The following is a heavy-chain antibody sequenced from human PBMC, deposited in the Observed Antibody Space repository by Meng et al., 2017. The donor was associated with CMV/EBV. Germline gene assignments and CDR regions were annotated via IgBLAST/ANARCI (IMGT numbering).Heavy chain of an antibody. CDR1: GGTFSSYA. CDR3: ASNVVPAAMDYYYYGMDV. V-gene: IGHV1-69*05. Sequence: SVKVSRKASGGTFSSYAISWVRQAPGQGLEWMGGIIPIFGTANYAQKFQGRVTITTDESTSTAYMELSSLRSEDTAVYHCASNVVPAAMDYYYYGMDVWGQGTTVTVSS. D-gene: IGHD2-2*01. J-gene: IGHJ6*02. CDR2: IIPIFGTA.